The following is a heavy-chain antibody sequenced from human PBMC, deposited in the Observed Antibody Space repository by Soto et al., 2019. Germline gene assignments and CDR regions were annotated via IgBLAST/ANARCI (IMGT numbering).Heavy chain of an antibody. V-gene: IGHV1-46*03. CDR3: ARVVIGAWFDP. Sequence: ASVKVSCKASGYTFTSYYMHCVRQAPGQGLEWMGIINPSGGSTSYAQKFQGRVTMTRDTSTSTVYMELSSLRSEDTAVYYCARVVIGAWFDPWGQGTLVTVSS. J-gene: IGHJ5*02. CDR2: INPSGGST. CDR1: GYTFTSYY. D-gene: IGHD3-22*01.